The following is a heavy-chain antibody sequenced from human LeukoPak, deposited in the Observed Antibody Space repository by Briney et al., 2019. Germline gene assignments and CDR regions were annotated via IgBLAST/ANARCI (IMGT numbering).Heavy chain of an antibody. J-gene: IGHJ4*02. CDR2: INPNSGGT. V-gene: IGHV1-2*02. Sequence: GASVKVSCKASGYTFTGYYMHWVRQAPGQGLERMGWINPNSGGTNYAQKFQGRVTMTRDTSISTAYMELSRLRSDDTAVYYCARGGIVVVPGNDYWGQGTLVTVSS. CDR3: ARGGIVVVPGNDY. CDR1: GYTFTGYY. D-gene: IGHD2-2*01.